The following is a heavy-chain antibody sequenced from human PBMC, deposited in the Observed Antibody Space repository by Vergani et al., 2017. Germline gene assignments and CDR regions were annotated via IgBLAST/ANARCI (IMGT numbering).Heavy chain of an antibody. CDR2: ISDGGEKK. J-gene: IGHJ4*02. D-gene: IGHD6-13*01. CDR3: ERKQSPAALIYKPIDN. V-gene: IGHV3-11*01. Sequence: QVQLVASGGGLVRPGGSLRLSCAASGFIFSDYYMTWIRQTPGKGLEWLAHISDGGEKKVYAVSLKGLFTVSMDNTKNLLILQMNNLKVDDTATYYCERKQSPAALIYKPIDNWGQGTLVTVSS. CDR1: GFIFSDYY.